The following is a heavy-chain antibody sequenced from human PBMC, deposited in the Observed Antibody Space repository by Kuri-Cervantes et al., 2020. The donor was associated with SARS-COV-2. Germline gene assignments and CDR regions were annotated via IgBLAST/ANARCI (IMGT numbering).Heavy chain of an antibody. CDR3: AKDMHLSIAAAGTGTTFYYYYGMDV. J-gene: IGHJ6*02. D-gene: IGHD6-13*01. CDR1: GFTFDDYA. Sequence: SLKISCAASGFTFDDYAMHWVRQAPGKGLEWVSGISWNSGSIGYADSVKGRFTISRDNAKNSLYLQMNSLRAEDTALYYCAKDMHLSIAAAGTGTTFYYYYGMDVWAQGTTVTVSS. CDR2: ISWNSGSI. V-gene: IGHV3-9*01.